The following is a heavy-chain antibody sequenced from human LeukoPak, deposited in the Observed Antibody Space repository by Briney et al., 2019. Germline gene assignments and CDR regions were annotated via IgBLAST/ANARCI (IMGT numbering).Heavy chain of an antibody. CDR1: GGSISSSNW. V-gene: IGHV4-4*01. CDR3: ARGTIAVAGNFDC. CDR2: IYHTGST. J-gene: IGHJ4*02. D-gene: IGHD6-19*01. Sequence: PSETLSLTCAVSGGSISSSNWWSWVRQPPGKGLEWIGEIYHTGSTNYNPSLKSRFTISVDKSKNQFSLKLSSVTAADTAVYCCARGTIAVAGNFDCWGQGTLVTVSS.